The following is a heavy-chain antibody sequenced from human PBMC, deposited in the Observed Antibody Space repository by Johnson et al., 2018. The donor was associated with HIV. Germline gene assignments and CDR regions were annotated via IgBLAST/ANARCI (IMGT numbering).Heavy chain of an antibody. Sequence: VQLVESGGVVVQPGGSLRLSCAASGFTFDDYAMHWVRQAPGTGLEWVSLISWDGGSTYYADSVKGRFTISRDNAKNSLYLQMNSLRAEDTAVYYCAKVREAAAGLDAFDIWGQGTMVTVSS. CDR1: GFTFDDYA. CDR2: ISWDGGST. J-gene: IGHJ3*02. D-gene: IGHD6-13*01. V-gene: IGHV3-43D*03. CDR3: AKVREAAAGLDAFDI.